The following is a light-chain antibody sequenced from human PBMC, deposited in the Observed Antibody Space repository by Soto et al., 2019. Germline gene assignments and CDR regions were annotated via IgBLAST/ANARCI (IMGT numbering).Light chain of an antibody. J-gene: IGKJ1*01. CDR3: QQYGSIPWT. CDR2: DAS. Sequence: EIVLTQSPGTLALSPGERCTRSCRATESVVSNYLAWYQLKPGQAPRLLIYDASSRATGIPDRFSGSGSGTDFTLTISRLEPEDFAVYYCQQYGSIPWTFGQGTKVDIK. V-gene: IGKV3-20*01. CDR1: ESVVSNY.